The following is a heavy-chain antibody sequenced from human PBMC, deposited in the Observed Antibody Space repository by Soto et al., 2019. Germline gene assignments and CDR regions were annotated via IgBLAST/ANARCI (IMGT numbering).Heavy chain of an antibody. D-gene: IGHD3-22*01. CDR3: AAGDCSGYYGG. CDR1: GFTFTSSS. V-gene: IGHV1-58*01. CDR2: ITVGTGNT. J-gene: IGHJ4*02. Sequence: AVKVSCKASGFTFTSSSVQWVRQARGQRLEWIGWITVGTGNTNDAQKFQERVTITRDMSTSTAYMELKNLRSEDTAVYYCAAGDCSGYYGGWGQGPQVTASS.